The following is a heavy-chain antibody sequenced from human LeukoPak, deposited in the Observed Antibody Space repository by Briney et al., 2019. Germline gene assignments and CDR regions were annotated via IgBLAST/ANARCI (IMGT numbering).Heavy chain of an antibody. V-gene: IGHV3-30*02. D-gene: IGHD2-2*01. CDR3: AKGYGTRH. Sequence: GGSLRLSCAASGFTFSTYGMHWVRQAPGKGLEWVAFIRLDGVTTYHADSVKGRFAISRDNSKNTLYLQMNSLRTEDTAMYYCAKGYGTRHWGQGTLVIVSS. CDR2: IRLDGVTT. J-gene: IGHJ1*01. CDR1: GFTFSTYG.